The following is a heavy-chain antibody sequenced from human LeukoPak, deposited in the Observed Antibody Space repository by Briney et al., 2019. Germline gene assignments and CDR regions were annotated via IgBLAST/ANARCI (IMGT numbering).Heavy chain of an antibody. CDR3: AKEPYYYGSGSYYYYGMDV. CDR2: IYYSGST. Sequence: SETLSLTCTVSGGSISGYYWSWIRQPPGKGLEWIGYIYYSGSTNYNPSLKSRVTISVDTSKNQFSLKLSSVTAADTALYYCAKEPYYYGSGSYYYYGMDVWGQGTTVTVSS. D-gene: IGHD3-10*01. CDR1: GGSISGYY. V-gene: IGHV4-59*01. J-gene: IGHJ6*02.